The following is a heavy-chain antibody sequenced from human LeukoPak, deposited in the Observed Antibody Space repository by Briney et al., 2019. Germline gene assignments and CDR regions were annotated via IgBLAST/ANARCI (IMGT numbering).Heavy chain of an antibody. J-gene: IGHJ4*02. Sequence: ASVKVSCTASGYTFTSYDINWVRRATGQGLEWMGIINPSGGSTSYAQKFQGRVTMTRDTSTSTVYMELSSLRSEDTAVYYCARDRADYYDSSGRAGMGYWGQGTLVTVSS. CDR3: ARDRADYYDSSGRAGMGY. D-gene: IGHD3-22*01. CDR2: INPSGGST. V-gene: IGHV1-46*01. CDR1: GYTFTSYD.